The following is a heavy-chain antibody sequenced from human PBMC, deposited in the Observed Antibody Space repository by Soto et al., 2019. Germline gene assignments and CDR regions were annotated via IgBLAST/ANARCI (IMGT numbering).Heavy chain of an antibody. CDR1: GGSFSGYY. J-gene: IGHJ4*02. D-gene: IGHD6-6*01. CDR3: ASSSSSRCLGY. V-gene: IGHV4-34*01. CDR2: INHSGST. Sequence: QVQLQQWGAGLLKPSETLSLTCAVYGGSFSGYYWSWIRQPPGKGLEWIGEINHSGSTNYNPSLKSRVTISVDTSKNQFSLKLSSVTAADTAVYYCASSSSSRCLGYWGQGTLVTVSS.